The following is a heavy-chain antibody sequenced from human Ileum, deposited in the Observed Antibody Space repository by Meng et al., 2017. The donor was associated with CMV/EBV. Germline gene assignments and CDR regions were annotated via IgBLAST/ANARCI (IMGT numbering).Heavy chain of an antibody. CDR3: ASSPTSSAMWGMDV. J-gene: IGHJ6*02. Sequence: SETLSLTCAVYGGSFSGYYWSWIRQPPGKGLEWIGEINHSGSTNYNPSLKSRVTISGDTSKNQFSLKLRSVTAADTAVYYCASSPTSSAMWGMDVWGQGTTVTVSS. CDR1: GGSFSGYY. D-gene: IGHD2-2*01. CDR2: INHSGST. V-gene: IGHV4-34*01.